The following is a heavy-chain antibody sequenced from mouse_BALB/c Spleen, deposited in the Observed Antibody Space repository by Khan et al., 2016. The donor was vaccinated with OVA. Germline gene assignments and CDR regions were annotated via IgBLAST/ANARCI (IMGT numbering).Heavy chain of an antibody. J-gene: IGHJ1*01. CDR2: IDPYNGGT. CDR1: GYSFTDYN. D-gene: IGHD2-10*02. Sequence: IQLVQSGPELVKPGASVKVSCKASGYSFTDYNMYWVKQSHGKSLEWIGYIDPYNGGTSYNQKFKGKATLTVDKSSSTAFMHLNSLTSEDSAVYYCARMEEYGRFYWCFDFWGEGTTVTVSA. V-gene: IGHV1S135*01. CDR3: ARMEEYGRFYWCFDF.